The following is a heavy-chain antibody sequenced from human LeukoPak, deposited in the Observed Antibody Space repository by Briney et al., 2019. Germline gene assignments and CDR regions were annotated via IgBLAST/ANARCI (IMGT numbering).Heavy chain of an antibody. CDR3: ARLRGTYYWYFDY. D-gene: IGHD1-26*01. CDR2: IYYSGSI. V-gene: IGHV4-39*01. J-gene: IGHJ4*02. Sequence: SETLSLTCAVSGGSLISDNFYWGWLRRPPGKGLEWIGSIYYSGSIYYNPSLNSPFPISVDTSKNRFSLKLSSVTAADTAVYSCARLRGTYYWYFDYWGQGTLVTVSS. CDR1: GGSLISDNFY.